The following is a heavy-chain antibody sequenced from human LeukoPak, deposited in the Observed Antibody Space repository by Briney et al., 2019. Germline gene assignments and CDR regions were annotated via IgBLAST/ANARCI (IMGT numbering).Heavy chain of an antibody. CDR1: GGSISSYN. CDR3: ARGQGVLWFGGLPIKNWFDP. V-gene: IGHV4-59*01. Sequence: PSATLSLTCTASGGSISSYNWSWIRQPPGKGLERIGYIYYSGSTNYNPSLKSRVTISVDTSKNQFSLKLSSVTAADTAVYYCARGQGVLWFGGLPIKNWFDPWGQGTLVTVSS. D-gene: IGHD3-10*01. J-gene: IGHJ5*02. CDR2: IYYSGST.